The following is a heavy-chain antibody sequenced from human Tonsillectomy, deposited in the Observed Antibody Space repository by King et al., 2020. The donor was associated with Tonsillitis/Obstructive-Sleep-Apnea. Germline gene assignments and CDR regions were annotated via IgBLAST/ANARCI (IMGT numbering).Heavy chain of an antibody. Sequence: VQLVESGGGVVQPGRTVRLSCAASGFTFSNYAMHWVRQAPGKGLEWVALISFDERNKYYADSVKGRFTIARVGFRNTLYLHMNSLSHEETAIYYCAKRGDSGYASGHNGLDVWGQGTTVTVSS. V-gene: IGHV3-30*04. CDR3: AKRGDSGYASGHNGLDV. CDR2: ISFDERNK. CDR1: GFTFSNYA. J-gene: IGHJ6*02. D-gene: IGHD5-12*01.